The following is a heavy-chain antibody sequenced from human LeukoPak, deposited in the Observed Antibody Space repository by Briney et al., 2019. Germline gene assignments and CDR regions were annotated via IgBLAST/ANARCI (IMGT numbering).Heavy chain of an antibody. Sequence: GGSLRLSCAASGFTFSTFAMIWVRQPPGKGLEWVANIKPDGSDKAYVDSVKGRFTISRDNTKNSLYLQMSSLRAEDTAVYYCARAMTWGQGTLVSVSS. CDR1: GFTFSTFA. J-gene: IGHJ5*02. CDR2: IKPDGSDK. V-gene: IGHV3-7*01. CDR3: ARAMT.